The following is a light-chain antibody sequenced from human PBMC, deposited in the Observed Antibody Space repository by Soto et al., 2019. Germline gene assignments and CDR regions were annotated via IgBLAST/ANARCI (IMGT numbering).Light chain of an antibody. Sequence: QSALTQPRSVSGSPGQSVTISCTGTSSDVGGYNYVSWYQQRPGKAPKLMIYDVSRRPSGVPGRFSGSKSGNTASLTISGLQAEHEAEYFCCSHTSFRSRVFGNGTKVT. CDR3: CSHTSFRSRV. CDR2: DVS. V-gene: IGLV2-11*01. J-gene: IGLJ1*01. CDR1: SSDVGGYNY.